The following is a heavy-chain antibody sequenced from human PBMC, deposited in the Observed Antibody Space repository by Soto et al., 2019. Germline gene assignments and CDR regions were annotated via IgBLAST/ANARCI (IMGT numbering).Heavy chain of an antibody. J-gene: IGHJ1*01. CDR3: ARHRVGGDCGGACARPDY. V-gene: IGHV4-39*01. CDR1: GDSITRSDFY. D-gene: IGHD2-21*02. Sequence: AWETLSLTCTVSGDSITRSDFYWGWIRQPPGKRLEWIGTISSTGSTYYNPSLRSRVTISGHTSKNQISLKMSSVTAADTALYHCARHRVGGDCGGACARPDYWGQGTLVTVSS. CDR2: ISSTGST.